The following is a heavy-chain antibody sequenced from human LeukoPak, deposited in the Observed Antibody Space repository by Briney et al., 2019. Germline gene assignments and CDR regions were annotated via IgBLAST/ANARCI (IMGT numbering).Heavy chain of an antibody. J-gene: IGHJ4*02. CDR1: GFTFSSYG. Sequence: GGSLRLSCAASGFTFSSYGMHWVRQAPGKGLEWVAFLRYDGSNKYYADSVKGRFTISRDNSKNTLYLQMNSLRAEDTAVYYCAKDLYSSSWSHFDYWGQGTLVTVSS. V-gene: IGHV3-30*02. D-gene: IGHD6-13*01. CDR2: LRYDGSNK. CDR3: AKDLYSSSWSHFDY.